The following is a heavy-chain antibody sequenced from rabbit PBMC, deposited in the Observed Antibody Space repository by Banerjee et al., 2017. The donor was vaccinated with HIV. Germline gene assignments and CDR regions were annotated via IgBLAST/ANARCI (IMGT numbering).Heavy chain of an antibody. Sequence: QEHLVESGGGLVQPGGSLKVSCKASGFDFSNYGVSWVRQAPGKGLEWIACINTISGDTVYATWAKGRFTISKASWTTVTLQMTSLTAADTATYFCATYGDYDTTDTFDLWGPGTLVTVS. D-gene: IGHD2-1*01. CDR1: GFDFSNYG. V-gene: IGHV1S45*01. CDR2: INTISGDT. J-gene: IGHJ4*01. CDR3: ATYGDYDTTDTFDL.